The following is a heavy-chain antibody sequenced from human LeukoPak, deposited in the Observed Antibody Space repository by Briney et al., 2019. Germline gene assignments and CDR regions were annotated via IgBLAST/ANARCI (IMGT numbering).Heavy chain of an antibody. Sequence: SETLSLTCTVSGGSISSYYWSRIRQPSGKGLEWIGESNESGSTNYNPSLKSRVTISVDTSKDQFSLRLTSVTAADTAVYYCATSSGRYVGLYDYWGQGTLVTVPS. D-gene: IGHD3-16*01. V-gene: IGHV4-34*01. CDR2: SNESGST. J-gene: IGHJ4*02. CDR1: GGSISSYY. CDR3: ATSSGRYVGLYDY.